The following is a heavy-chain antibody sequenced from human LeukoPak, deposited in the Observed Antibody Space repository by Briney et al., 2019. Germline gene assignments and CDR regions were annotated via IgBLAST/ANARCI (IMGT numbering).Heavy chain of an antibody. Sequence: GALRLSCAASGFTFSSYGMHWVRRAPGKGLEWVAFIRYDGSNKYYADSVKGRFTISRDNSKNTLYLQMNSLRAEDSAVYYCVKDQGSCGGDCYIFDYWGQGTLVTVSS. CDR2: IRYDGSNK. CDR3: VKDQGSCGGDCYIFDY. D-gene: IGHD2-21*02. V-gene: IGHV3-30*02. CDR1: GFTFSSYG. J-gene: IGHJ4*02.